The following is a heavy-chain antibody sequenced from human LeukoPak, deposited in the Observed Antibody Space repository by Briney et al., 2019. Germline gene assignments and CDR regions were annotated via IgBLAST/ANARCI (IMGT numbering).Heavy chain of an antibody. CDR2: IYSSGST. Sequence: SETLSLTCTVSGGSISGYYWSWIRQPAGKGLEWIGRIYSSGSTNYNPSLKSRVTMSVDTSKNQFSLNLSSVTAADTAVYYCAREPSTVSWVDPRGQGTLVTVSS. CDR1: GGSISGYY. D-gene: IGHD2-8*02. V-gene: IGHV4-4*07. CDR3: AREPSTVSWVDP. J-gene: IGHJ5*02.